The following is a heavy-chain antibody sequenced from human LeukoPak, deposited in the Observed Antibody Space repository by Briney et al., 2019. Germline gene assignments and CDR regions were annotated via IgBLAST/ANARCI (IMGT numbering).Heavy chain of an antibody. D-gene: IGHD3-22*01. V-gene: IGHV1-69*04. J-gene: IGHJ6*02. CDR3: ARAGSLPGGYYDSNGYLRLHYYYYGMDV. CDR1: GGTFSSYA. CDR2: IIPILGIA. Sequence: SVKVSCKASGGTFSSYAISWVRQAPGQGLEWMGRIIPILGIANYAQKFQGRVTITADKSTSTAYMELSSLRSEDTAVYYCARAGSLPGGYYDSNGYLRLHYYYYGMDVWGQGTTVTVSS.